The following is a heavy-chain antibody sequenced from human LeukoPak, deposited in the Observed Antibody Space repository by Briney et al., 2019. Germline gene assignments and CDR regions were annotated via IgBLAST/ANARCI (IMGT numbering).Heavy chain of an antibody. CDR1: GFTFSDYT. D-gene: IGHD5-18*01. CDR2: ISSSNSYI. V-gene: IGHV3-21*01. CDR3: ARDRGYTYGHPLDY. J-gene: IGHJ4*02. Sequence: PGGSLRLSCAASGFTFSDYTMNWVRQAPEKGLEWVSSISSSNSYIYYADSVKGRFTISRDNTKNSLYLQMNSLRAEDTAVYYCARDRGYTYGHPLDYWGQGTLVTVSS.